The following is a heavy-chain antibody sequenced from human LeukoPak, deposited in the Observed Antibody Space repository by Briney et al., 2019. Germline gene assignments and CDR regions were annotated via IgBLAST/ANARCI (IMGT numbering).Heavy chain of an antibody. Sequence: GGSLRLSCATSGFTFSNYAMSWVRQAPGKGLEWVSAISGSGGSTYYADSVKGRFTISRDNAKNSLYPQMNSLGAEDTAVYYCARGSYDSDWGQGTLVTVSS. V-gene: IGHV3-23*01. CDR3: ARGSYDSD. J-gene: IGHJ4*02. CDR2: ISGSGGST. CDR1: GFTFSNYA. D-gene: IGHD5-12*01.